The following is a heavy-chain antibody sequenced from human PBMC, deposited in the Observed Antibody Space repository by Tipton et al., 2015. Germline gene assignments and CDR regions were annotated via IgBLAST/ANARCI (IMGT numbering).Heavy chain of an antibody. J-gene: IGHJ6*02. CDR1: GFTFSDYY. CDR2: ISSSTSYT. D-gene: IGHD6-19*01. V-gene: IGHV3-11*06. Sequence: SLRLSCAASGFTFSDYYMSWIRQAPGKGLEWVSYISSSTSYTNYADSVKGRFTISRDNAKNSLYLQMNSLRAEDTAVYYCAREEGRYSSVAGPYGMDVWGQGTTVTVSS. CDR3: AREEGRYSSVAGPYGMDV.